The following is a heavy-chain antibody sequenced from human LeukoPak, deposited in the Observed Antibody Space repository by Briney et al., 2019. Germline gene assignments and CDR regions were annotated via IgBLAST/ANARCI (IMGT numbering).Heavy chain of an antibody. Sequence: ASVKVSCKASGYTFISYYMHWVRHAPGQGLEWMGIINPSGGSTSYAQKFQGRVTMTRDTSTSTVYMELSSLRSADRPVYYRGIAARTIVRGAMGYFDYWGQRDLVTASS. CDR2: INPSGGST. D-gene: IGHD3-10*01. V-gene: IGHV1-46*01. CDR1: GYTFISYY. J-gene: IGHJ4*02. CDR3: GIAARTIVRGAMGYFDY.